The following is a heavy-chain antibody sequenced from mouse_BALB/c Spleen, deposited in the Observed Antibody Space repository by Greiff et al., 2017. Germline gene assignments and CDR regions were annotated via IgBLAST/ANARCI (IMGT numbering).Heavy chain of an antibody. CDR1: GFSLTSYG. V-gene: IGHV2-9*02. J-gene: IGHJ1*01. Sequence: VQVVESGPGLVAPSQSLSITCTVSGFSLTSYGVHWVRQPPGKGLEWLGVIWAGGSTNYNSALMSRLSISKDNSKSQVFLKMNSLQTDDTAMYYCARDGQWLRRGYFDVWGAGTTVTVSS. D-gene: IGHD2-2*01. CDR2: IWAGGST. CDR3: ARDGQWLRRGYFDV.